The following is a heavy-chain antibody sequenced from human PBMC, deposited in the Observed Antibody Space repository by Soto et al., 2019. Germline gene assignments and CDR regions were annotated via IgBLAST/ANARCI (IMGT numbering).Heavy chain of an antibody. D-gene: IGHD4-17*01. J-gene: IGHJ6*02. CDR1: RGTFSSYA. CDR2: IIPIFGTA. CDR3: ATATVTTWGGYYYYGMDV. Sequence: QVQLVQSGAEVKKPGSSVKVSCKASRGTFSSYAISWVRQAPGQGLEWMGGIIPIFGTANYAQKFQGRVTITADESTSTAYMELSSLRSEDTAVYYCATATVTTWGGYYYYGMDVWGQGTTVTVSS. V-gene: IGHV1-69*12.